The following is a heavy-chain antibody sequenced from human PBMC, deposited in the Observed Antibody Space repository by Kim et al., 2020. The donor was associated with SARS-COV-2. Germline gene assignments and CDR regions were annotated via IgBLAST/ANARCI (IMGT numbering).Heavy chain of an antibody. V-gene: IGHV1-69*13. CDR3: AREYTDYGDFELDY. CDR2: IIPIFGTA. Sequence: SVKVSCKASGGTFSSYAISWVRQAPGQGLEWMGGIIPIFGTANYAQKFQGRVTITADESTSTAYMELSSLRSEDTAVYYCAREYTDYGDFELDYWGQGTLVTVSS. J-gene: IGHJ4*02. CDR1: GGTFSSYA. D-gene: IGHD4-17*01.